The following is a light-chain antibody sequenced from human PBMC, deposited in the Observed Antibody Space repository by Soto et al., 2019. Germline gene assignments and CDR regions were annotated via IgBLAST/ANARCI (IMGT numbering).Light chain of an antibody. CDR3: GSWDSSLSAYV. Sequence: QSLLAQPRWVSAAPGQKVTISCSGSSSNIGGNSVSWYQQLPGTAPKLPIYDDNKRPSVIPDRFSGSKSGTSATLGITGFQTGDEADYYCGSWDSSLSAYVFGTGTKV. CDR2: DDN. CDR1: SSNIGGNS. J-gene: IGLJ1*01. V-gene: IGLV1-51*01.